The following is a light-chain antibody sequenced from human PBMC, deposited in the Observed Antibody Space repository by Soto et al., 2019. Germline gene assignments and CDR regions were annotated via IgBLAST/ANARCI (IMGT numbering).Light chain of an antibody. Sequence: EIVMTQSPDTLSVSPGERATLSCRASQSVSSNLAWYQQKPGQAPRLLIYGASTRATGIPARFSGSGSGTEFTLTISSLQSEEFVVYYCQQYNDWLTFGGGTKVEIK. V-gene: IGKV3-15*01. CDR1: QSVSSN. CDR2: GAS. J-gene: IGKJ4*01. CDR3: QQYNDWLT.